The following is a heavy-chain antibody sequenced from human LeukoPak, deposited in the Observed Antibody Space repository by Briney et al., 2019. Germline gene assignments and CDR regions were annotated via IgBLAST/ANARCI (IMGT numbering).Heavy chain of an antibody. CDR2: IYYSGST. CDR3: ARRITFGGVIVGDY. J-gene: IGHJ4*02. CDR1: GGSISSSSYY. D-gene: IGHD3-16*02. V-gene: IGHV4-39*01. Sequence: SETLPLTCNVSGGSISSSSYYWGWIRQPPGKGLEWIGSIYYSGSTYYNPSLKSRVTISVDTSKNQFSLKLSSVTAADTAVYYCARRITFGGVIVGDYWGQGTLVTVSS.